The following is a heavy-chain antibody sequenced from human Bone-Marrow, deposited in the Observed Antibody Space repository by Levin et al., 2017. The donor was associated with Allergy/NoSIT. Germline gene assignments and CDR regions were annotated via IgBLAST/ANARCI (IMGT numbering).Heavy chain of an antibody. D-gene: IGHD2-8*02. V-gene: IGHV7-4-1*02. CDR3: AREDCSGGVCYTAFNV. J-gene: IGHJ6*04. CDR2: INTNTGNP. Sequence: GESLKISCKASGYTFTSYGINWLRQAPGQGLEWMGWINTNTGNPTYAQGFTGRFVFSFDTSVSTAYLQISSLKAADTAVYYWAREDCSGGVCYTAFNVWGKGTTVTVSS. CDR1: GYTFTSYG.